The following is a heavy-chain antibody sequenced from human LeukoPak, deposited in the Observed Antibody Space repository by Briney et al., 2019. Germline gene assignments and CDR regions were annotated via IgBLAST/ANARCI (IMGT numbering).Heavy chain of an antibody. D-gene: IGHD3-10*01. V-gene: IGHV3-23*01. CDR2: ISSSTGST. Sequence: PGGSLRLSCAASGFTFSSYAMSWVRQAPGKGLEWVSTISSSTGSTYYADSVKGRFTISRDNSKDTAYLQMNSLRAEDTALYYCAKQDYYYGSGSYRHYYDYWGQGTLVTVSS. J-gene: IGHJ4*02. CDR1: GFTFSSYA. CDR3: AKQDYYYGSGSYRHYYDY.